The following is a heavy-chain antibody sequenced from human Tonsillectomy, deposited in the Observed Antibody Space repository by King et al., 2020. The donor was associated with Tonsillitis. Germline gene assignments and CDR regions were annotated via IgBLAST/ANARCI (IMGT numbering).Heavy chain of an antibody. D-gene: IGHD6-13*01. CDR2: ISGSGGST. Sequence: VQLVESGGGLVQPGGSLRLSCAASGFTFSSYAMSWVRQAPGKGLEWVSAISGSGGSTYYADSVKGRFTISRDNSKNTLYLQMNSLRAEDTAVYYCVKDRGIAAAGIPPGRYWGQGTLVTVSS. V-gene: IGHV3-23*04. CDR3: VKDRGIAAAGIPPGRY. CDR1: GFTFSSYA. J-gene: IGHJ4*02.